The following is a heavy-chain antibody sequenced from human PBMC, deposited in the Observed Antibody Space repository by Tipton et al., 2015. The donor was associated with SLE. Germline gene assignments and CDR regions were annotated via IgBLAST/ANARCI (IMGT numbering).Heavy chain of an antibody. D-gene: IGHD6-13*01. J-gene: IGHJ4*02. Sequence: TLSLTCTVSGGSISSGSYYWSWIRQPAGKGLEWIGYIHTSGSTNYNPSLKSRVTISVDTSKNQFTLKMSSVTAADTAVYYCARGWYPDYWGQGTLVTVSS. V-gene: IGHV4-61*09. CDR2: IHTSGST. CDR3: ARGWYPDY. CDR1: GGSISSGSYY.